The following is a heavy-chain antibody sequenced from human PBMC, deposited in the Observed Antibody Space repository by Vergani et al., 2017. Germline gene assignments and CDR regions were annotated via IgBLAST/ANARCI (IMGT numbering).Heavy chain of an antibody. J-gene: IGHJ4*02. CDR2: ISYDGNNK. Sequence: QVQLVESGGGVVQPGRSLRLSCAASGFTFSSYAMHWVRQAPGKGLEWVAVISYDGNNKYYADSVKGRFTISRDNSKNTLYLQMNSLRTEDTAVYYCARGEGRITFGGVIVSPSPFDYWGQGTLVTVSS. V-gene: IGHV3-30-3*01. CDR3: ARGEGRITFGGVIVSPSPFDY. CDR1: GFTFSSYA. D-gene: IGHD3-16*02.